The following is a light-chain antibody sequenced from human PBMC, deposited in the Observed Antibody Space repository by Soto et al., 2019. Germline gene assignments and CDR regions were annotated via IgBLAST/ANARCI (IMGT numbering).Light chain of an antibody. J-gene: IGLJ1*01. V-gene: IGLV4-69*01. Sequence: QLVLTQSPSASASLGASVKLTCTLSSGHSSYAIAWHQQQPEKGPRYLMKLISDGSHSKGDGIPDRFSGSSSGAERYLIISSLQSEDEADYYCQTWGTGIHVFGTGTKVTVL. CDR3: QTWGTGIHV. CDR2: LISDGSH. CDR1: SGHSSYA.